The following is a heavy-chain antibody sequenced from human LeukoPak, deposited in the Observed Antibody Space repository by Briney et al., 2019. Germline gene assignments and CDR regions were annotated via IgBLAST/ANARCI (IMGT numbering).Heavy chain of an antibody. Sequence: GGSLRLSCAASGFTFSTYAMSWVRQAPGKGLEWVSGISGSGGSTYYADSVRGRFTISRDNARNSLYLQMNSLRDEDTAVYYCARDREIPAAIIGDAFDIWAKGQWSPSLQ. J-gene: IGHJ3*02. D-gene: IGHD2-2*02. CDR1: GFTFSTYA. CDR3: ARDREIPAAIIGDAFDI. CDR2: ISGSGGST. V-gene: IGHV3-23*01.